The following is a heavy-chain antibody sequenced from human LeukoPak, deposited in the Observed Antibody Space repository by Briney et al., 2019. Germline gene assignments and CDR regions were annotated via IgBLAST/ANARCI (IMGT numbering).Heavy chain of an antibody. V-gene: IGHV3-23*01. Sequence: GGSLRLSCAASGFTLSSYGMSWVRQAPGKGLEWVSGISGSGGSTYYADAVKGRFTISRGNSKNMLYLQMNSLRAEDTAVYYCAGLYPYGSGWYYFDYWGQGTLVTVSS. CDR1: GFTLSSYG. J-gene: IGHJ4*02. D-gene: IGHD6-19*01. CDR3: AGLYPYGSGWYYFDY. CDR2: ISGSGGST.